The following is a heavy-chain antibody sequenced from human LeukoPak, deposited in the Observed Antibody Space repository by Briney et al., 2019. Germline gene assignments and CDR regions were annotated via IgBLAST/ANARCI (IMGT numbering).Heavy chain of an antibody. Sequence: RASVKVSCKTSGYTFTDYDIHWVRQAPGQGLECMGWINPNSANTNYAQKLQGRVTFTRDTSLGIVYMELSGLTSEDAAVYFCARGDFGETNTAFDIWGQGTLVAVSS. J-gene: IGHJ3*02. V-gene: IGHV1-8*03. CDR2: INPNSANT. CDR3: ARGDFGETNTAFDI. D-gene: IGHD4-17*01. CDR1: GYTFTDYD.